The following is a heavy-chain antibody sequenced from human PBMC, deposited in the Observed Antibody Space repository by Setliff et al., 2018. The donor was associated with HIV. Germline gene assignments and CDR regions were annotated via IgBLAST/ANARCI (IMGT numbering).Heavy chain of an antibody. CDR1: RDSMNRHY. V-gene: IGHV4-59*11. CDR3: ARAGDYYDSRNYLTRGPTAFDI. J-gene: IGHJ3*02. CDR2: ISYSGRT. D-gene: IGHD3-22*01. Sequence: SETLSLTCTVSRDSMNRHYWTWIRQPPGKGLEWIGYISYSGRTDYNSSLKNRVTMSVDTSNNQFSLKMTSVTAADTAVYYCARAGDYYDSRNYLTRGPTAFDIWGQGTMVTV.